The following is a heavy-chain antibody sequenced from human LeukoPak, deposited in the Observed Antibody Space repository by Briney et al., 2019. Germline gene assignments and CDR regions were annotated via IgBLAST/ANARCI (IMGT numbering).Heavy chain of an antibody. CDR1: GFILRTYG. CDR2: ISGSGGSI. D-gene: IGHD3-10*01. J-gene: IGHJ4*02. CDR3: AKDRFARDSYSSGNYFSPLD. Sequence: PAGSLRFSCAASGFILRTYGMSWVRPAQGKGLEWVSAISGSGGSIYYKDSVKGRFTTSRDNSKSTLCLQMNSLRAEDTAVYYCAKDRFARDSYSSGNYFSPLDWGQGTLVTVSS. V-gene: IGHV3-23*01.